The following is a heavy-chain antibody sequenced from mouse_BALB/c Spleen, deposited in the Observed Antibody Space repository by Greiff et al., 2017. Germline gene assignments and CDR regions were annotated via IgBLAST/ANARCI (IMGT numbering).Heavy chain of an antibody. D-gene: IGHD2-1*01. CDR1: GFTFSSFG. CDR3: ARGRYGNYFFDY. V-gene: IGHV5-17*02. CDR2: ISSGSSTI. Sequence: EVQLVESGGGLVQPGGSRKLSCAASGFTFSSFGMHWVRQAPEKGLEWVAYISSGSSTIYYADTVKGRFTISRDNPKNTLFLQMTSLRSEDTAMYYCARGRYGNYFFDYWGQGTTLTVSS. J-gene: IGHJ2*01.